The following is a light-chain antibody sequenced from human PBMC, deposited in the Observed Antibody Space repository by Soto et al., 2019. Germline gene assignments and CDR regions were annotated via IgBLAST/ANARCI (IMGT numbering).Light chain of an antibody. CDR2: GAS. V-gene: IGKV3-20*01. CDR3: QRYGSSPPFT. CDR1: QRVSSSY. Sequence: EIVLTQSPGTLSLYPGERATLSCRASQRVSSSYLAWYQQKPGQAPRLLIYGASSRATGIPDRFSGSGSGTDFTLTISRLEPEDFAVYFCQRYGSSPPFTFGQVTKVDIK. J-gene: IGKJ2*01.